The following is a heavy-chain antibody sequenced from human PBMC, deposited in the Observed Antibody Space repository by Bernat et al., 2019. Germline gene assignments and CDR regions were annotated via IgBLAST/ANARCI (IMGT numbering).Heavy chain of an antibody. Sequence: QVQLVESGGDVVQPGRSLRLSCAASGFTFSSYGMHWVRQAPGKGLEWVAVISYDGSNKYYADSVKGRFTISRDNSKNTLYLQMNSLRAEDTAVYYCAKVSESYDILTGYRDNWFDPWGQGTLVTVSS. CDR1: GFTFSSYG. J-gene: IGHJ5*02. V-gene: IGHV3-30*18. CDR2: ISYDGSNK. CDR3: AKVSESYDILTGYRDNWFDP. D-gene: IGHD3-9*01.